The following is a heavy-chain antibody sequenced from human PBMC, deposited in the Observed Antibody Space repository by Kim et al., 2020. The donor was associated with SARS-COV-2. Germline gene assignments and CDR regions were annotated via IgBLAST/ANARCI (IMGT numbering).Heavy chain of an antibody. CDR1: GGSISSYY. CDR3: ARCDNSNYYYYGMDV. J-gene: IGHJ6*02. D-gene: IGHD1-20*01. V-gene: IGHV4-59*08. CDR2: IYYSGST. Sequence: SETLSLTCTVSGGSISSYYWSWIRQPPGKGLEWIGYIYYSGSTNYNPSLKSRVTISVDTSKNQFSLKLSSVTAADTAVYYCARCDNSNYYYYGMDVWGQGKTVTVSS.